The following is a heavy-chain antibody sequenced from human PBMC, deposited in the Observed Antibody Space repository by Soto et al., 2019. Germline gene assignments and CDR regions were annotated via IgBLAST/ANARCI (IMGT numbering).Heavy chain of an antibody. V-gene: IGHV3-53*01. CDR3: ARVIDAYPNYSTDV. Sequence: RQAPGKGLAWVSLSYSGGTTDYADSVKGRFTISRDNSKNTLYLQMNSLRAEDTAVYYCARVIDAYPNYSTDVWCQGTTFTVSS. D-gene: IGHD3-16*02. CDR2: SYSGGTT. J-gene: IGHJ6*02.